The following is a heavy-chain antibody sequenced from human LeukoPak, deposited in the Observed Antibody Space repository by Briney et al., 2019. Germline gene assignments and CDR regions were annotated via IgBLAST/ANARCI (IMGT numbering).Heavy chain of an antibody. CDR3: TKTYSSSWYWFDP. CDR1: GFTFGDYA. Sequence: GRSLRLSCTASGFTFGDYAMSWFRQAPGKGLEWVGFIRSKAYGGTTEYAASVKGRFTISRDDSKSIAYLQMNSLKTEDTAVYYCTKTYSSSWYWFDPWGQGTLVTVSS. J-gene: IGHJ5*02. CDR2: IRSKAYGGTT. D-gene: IGHD6-13*01. V-gene: IGHV3-49*03.